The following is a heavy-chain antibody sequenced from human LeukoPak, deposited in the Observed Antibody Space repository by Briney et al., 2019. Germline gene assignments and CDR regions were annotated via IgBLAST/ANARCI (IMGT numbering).Heavy chain of an antibody. J-gene: IGHJ4*02. V-gene: IGHV3-53*01. CDR2: LYTGGSA. Sequence: GGSLRLSCAASGFTVSSKYMSWVRQAPGKGLEWVSVLYTGGSAYYSDSVKGRFTISRDNSKNTLYLQMNSLRVEDTAVYYCARDMIGGYDRPSDYWGQGTLVTVSS. D-gene: IGHD5-12*01. CDR1: GFTVSSKY. CDR3: ARDMIGGYDRPSDY.